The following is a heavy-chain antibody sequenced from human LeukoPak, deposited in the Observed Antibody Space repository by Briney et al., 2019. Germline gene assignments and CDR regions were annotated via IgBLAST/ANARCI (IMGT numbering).Heavy chain of an antibody. V-gene: IGHV4-31*03. Sequence: SQTLSLTCTVSGGSISSGGYYWTWIRQHPGKGLEWIGHIYYSGSTYYNPSLKSRVSISVDTSKNQLSLKLTSVTAADTAGYFCARAGGFFSPFGYRGQGTLVTVSS. CDR2: IYYSGST. CDR1: GGSISSGGYY. D-gene: IGHD3-3*01. CDR3: ARAGGFFSPFGY. J-gene: IGHJ4*02.